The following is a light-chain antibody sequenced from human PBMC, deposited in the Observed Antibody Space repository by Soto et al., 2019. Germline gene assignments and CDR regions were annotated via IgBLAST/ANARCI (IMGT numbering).Light chain of an antibody. Sequence: IQLTPSPSSLSASVGDRVTITCRDSQGISSYLAWYQQKPGKAPKILIYAASILQSGVPSRFSGSGSETDFTLTISSLQPDDCATYYCQQLNSYLLTFGGGTKVEIK. CDR2: AAS. J-gene: IGKJ4*01. CDR3: QQLNSYLLT. V-gene: IGKV1-9*01. CDR1: QGISSY.